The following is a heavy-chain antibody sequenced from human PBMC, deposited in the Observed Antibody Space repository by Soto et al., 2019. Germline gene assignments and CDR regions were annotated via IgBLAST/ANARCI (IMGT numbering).Heavy chain of an antibody. V-gene: IGHV4-59*01. CDR2: IFYSGST. Sequence: SGTLSLTCTVSGGSISSYYWSWIRQPPGKGLEWIGYIFYSGSTNYNPSLKSRVTISVDRSKNQFSLKLNSVTTADTAVYYCARAGTAMVESDYWGQGTLVTVSS. J-gene: IGHJ4*02. D-gene: IGHD5-18*01. CDR3: ARAGTAMVESDY. CDR1: GGSISSYY.